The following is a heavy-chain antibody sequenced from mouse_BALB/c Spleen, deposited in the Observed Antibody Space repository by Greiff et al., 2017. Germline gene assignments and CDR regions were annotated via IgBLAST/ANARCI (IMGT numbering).Heavy chain of an antibody. CDR2: IDPANGNT. CDR1: GFNIKDTY. V-gene: IGHV14-3*02. Sequence: EVKLMESGAELVKPGASVKLSCTASGFNIKDTYMHWVKQRPEQGLEWIGRIDPANGNTKYDPKFQGKATITADTSSNTAYLQLSSLTSEDTAVYYCARDGLYGSYAMDYWGQGTSVTVSS. CDR3: ARDGLYGSYAMDY. J-gene: IGHJ4*01. D-gene: IGHD1-1*01.